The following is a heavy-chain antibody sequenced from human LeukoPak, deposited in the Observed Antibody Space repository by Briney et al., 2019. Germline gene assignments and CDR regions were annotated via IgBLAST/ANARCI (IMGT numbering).Heavy chain of an antibody. CDR1: GFTFSSYA. D-gene: IGHD3-10*01. V-gene: IGHV3-23*01. Sequence: GGSLRLSCAASGFTFSSYAMSWVRQAPGKGLEWVSAISGSGDSTYYADSVKGRFTISRDNSKNTLYLQMNSLRAEDTAVYYCAKDLTPFDYGSGYDYWGQGTLVTVSS. J-gene: IGHJ4*02. CDR3: AKDLTPFDYGSGYDY. CDR2: ISGSGDST.